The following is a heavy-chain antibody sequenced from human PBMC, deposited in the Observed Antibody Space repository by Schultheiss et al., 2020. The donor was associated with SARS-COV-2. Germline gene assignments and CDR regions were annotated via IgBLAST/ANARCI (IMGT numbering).Heavy chain of an antibody. J-gene: IGHJ4*02. D-gene: IGHD5-24*01. CDR2: ISWNSGSI. CDR3: ARELDGYLDY. V-gene: IGHV3-48*04. Sequence: GGSLRLSCAASGFTVSSYSMNWVRQAPGKGLEWVSGISWNSGSIGYADSVKGRFTISRDNAKNSLYLQMNSLRAEDTAVYYCARELDGYLDYWGQGTLVTVSS. CDR1: GFTVSSYS.